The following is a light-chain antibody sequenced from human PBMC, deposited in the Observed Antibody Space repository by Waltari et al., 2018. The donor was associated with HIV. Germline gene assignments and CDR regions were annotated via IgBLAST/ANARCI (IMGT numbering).Light chain of an antibody. CDR2: DAS. J-gene: IGKJ1*01. CDR3: QQYTDWPPWT. Sequence: IVMTQSTATLSVSPGERVTLSCRASQSVSNKLAWYQQRPGQTPRLLIYDASTRATEIPARFSGSGSGTEFTLTISSLQSEDFAVYYCQQYTDWPPWTFGQGTKVEMK. V-gene: IGKV3-15*01. CDR1: QSVSNK.